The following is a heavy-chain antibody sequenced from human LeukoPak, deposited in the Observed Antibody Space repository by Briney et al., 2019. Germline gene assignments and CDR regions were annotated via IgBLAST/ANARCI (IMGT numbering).Heavy chain of an antibody. J-gene: IGHJ3*01. CDR2: IYYSGST. CDR1: GGSISSSSYY. Sequence: SETLSLTCTVSGGSISSSSYYWTWIRLHPGKGLEWIGYIYYSGSTSYNPSLKSRITISGDTSKNQFSLKLNSVTAADTAVYYCAGGSDVSTAFDFWGQGTMVTVSS. D-gene: IGHD2/OR15-2a*01. CDR3: AGGSDVSTAFDF. V-gene: IGHV4-31*03.